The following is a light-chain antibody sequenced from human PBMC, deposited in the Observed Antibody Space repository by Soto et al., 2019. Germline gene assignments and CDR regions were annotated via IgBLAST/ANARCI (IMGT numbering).Light chain of an antibody. CDR3: QQSYSSPFT. V-gene: IGKV1-39*01. CDR1: QSIDTS. J-gene: IGKJ3*01. CDR2: AAS. Sequence: DIQMTQAPSSPSASVGDRVTITCRASQSIDTSLNWYQQKPGNAPRLLIYAASSLQSGVPLRFSGSGSGTDFTLTISSLQPEDFATYYCQQSYSSPFTFGPGTTVDIK.